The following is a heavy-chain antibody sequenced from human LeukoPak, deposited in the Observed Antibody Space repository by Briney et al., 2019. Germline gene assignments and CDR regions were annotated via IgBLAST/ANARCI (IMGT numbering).Heavy chain of an antibody. J-gene: IGHJ4*02. CDR2: ISGHGGST. CDR1: GFTFDDCA. CDR3: AKGRYALGSYYIDY. V-gene: IGHV3-43*02. D-gene: IGHD3-10*01. Sequence: PGGSLRLSCAGAGFTFDDCAMHWVRQAPGKGLEWVSLISGHGGSTYSADSVKGRFTISRDNSKNSLYLQMNSLRTEDTALYYCAKGRYALGSYYIDYWGQGTLVTVFS.